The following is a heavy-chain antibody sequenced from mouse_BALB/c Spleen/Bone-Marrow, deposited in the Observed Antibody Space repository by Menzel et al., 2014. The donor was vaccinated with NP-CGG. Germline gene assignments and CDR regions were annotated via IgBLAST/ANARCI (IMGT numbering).Heavy chain of an antibody. CDR1: GYPFTGYF. CDR2: INPYNGDT. Sequence: EVQLQQSGPELVKPGASVKISCKASGYPFTGYFMNWVMQSHGKSLEWIGRINPYNGDTFYNQKFKGKATLTVDKSSSTDHMELRRLASEESAVYYFASSFITTAYYFEYWRQGTTLTVSS. CDR3: ASSFITTAYYFEY. D-gene: IGHD1-2*01. V-gene: IGHV1-20*02. J-gene: IGHJ2*01.